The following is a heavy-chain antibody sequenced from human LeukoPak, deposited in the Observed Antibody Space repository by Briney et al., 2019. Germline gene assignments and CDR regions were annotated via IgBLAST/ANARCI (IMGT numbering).Heavy chain of an antibody. J-gene: IGHJ5*02. CDR2: IIPIFGTA. CDR1: GGTFSSYA. V-gene: IGHV1-69*06. Sequence: SVKVACKASGGTFSSYAISWVRQAPGQGLEWMGGIIPIFGTANYAQKFQGRVTITADKSTSTAYMELSSLRSEDTAVYYCAGDGGIAVACTSWFDPWGQGTLVTVSS. D-gene: IGHD6-19*01. CDR3: AGDGGIAVACTSWFDP.